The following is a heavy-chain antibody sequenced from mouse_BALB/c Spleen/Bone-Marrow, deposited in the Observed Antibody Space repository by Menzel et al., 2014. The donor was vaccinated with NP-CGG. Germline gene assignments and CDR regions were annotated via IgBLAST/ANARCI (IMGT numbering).Heavy chain of an antibody. J-gene: IGHJ2*01. CDR1: GYTFTRFY. V-gene: IGHV1-69*02. D-gene: IGHD3-1*01. CDR2: IDPSDSYI. CDR3: ARWGYLDY. Sequence: QVQLQQSGAEFAKPGAPVRLSCKASGYTFTRFYIHWVKQRPGQDLEWIGEIDPSDSYINYNQKFKGKATLTVDKSSSTAYMQLSSLTSEDSALYYCARWGYLDYWGQGTTLTVSS.